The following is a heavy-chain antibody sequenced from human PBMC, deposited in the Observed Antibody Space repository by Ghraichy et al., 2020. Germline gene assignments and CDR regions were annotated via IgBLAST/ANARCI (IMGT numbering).Heavy chain of an antibody. J-gene: IGHJ4*02. V-gene: IGHV3-23*01. CDR2: ISGSSDST. D-gene: IGHD3-16*02. CDR3: ASYIWGSYRYIDN. CDR1: GFTFSRYA. Sequence: GGSLRLSCADSGFTFSRYAMSWVRQAPGKGLELVSGISGSSDSTYYADSVKGRFTISRDNSKNTLYLQMNSLRAEDTAVYYCASYIWGSYRYIDNWGQGTLVTVSS.